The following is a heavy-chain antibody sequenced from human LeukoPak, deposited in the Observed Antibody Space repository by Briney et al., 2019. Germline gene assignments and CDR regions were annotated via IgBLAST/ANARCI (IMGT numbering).Heavy chain of an antibody. J-gene: IGHJ5*02. V-gene: IGHV4-30-4*01. D-gene: IGHD3-22*01. CDR2: TYYSGST. Sequence: SQTLSLTCTVSGVSISRGDYYWSWIRQPPGKGLEWIGYTYYSGSTYYNPSLKSRVTISVDTSKNQFSLKLSSVTAADTAVYYCARPHYYDTRIDPWGQGTRVTVSS. CDR1: GVSISRGDYY. CDR3: ARPHYYDTRIDP.